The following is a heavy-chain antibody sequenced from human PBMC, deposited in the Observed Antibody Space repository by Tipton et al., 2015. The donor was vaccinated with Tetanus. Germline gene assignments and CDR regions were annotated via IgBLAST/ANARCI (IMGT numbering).Heavy chain of an antibody. D-gene: IGHD6-19*01. V-gene: IGHV1-18*01. CDR2: ISVYNGNT. CDR3: ARVPTNPLAVDRPTDY. J-gene: IGHJ4*02. CDR1: GYTFTSYG. Sequence: VQLVQSGAEVKKPGASVKVSCKASGYTFTSYGISWVRQAPGQGLEWLGWISVYNGNTNYGQNVQGRVTMTTDTPTSTAYMELRSLRSDDTAVYYCARVPTNPLAVDRPTDYWGQGTLVTVSS.